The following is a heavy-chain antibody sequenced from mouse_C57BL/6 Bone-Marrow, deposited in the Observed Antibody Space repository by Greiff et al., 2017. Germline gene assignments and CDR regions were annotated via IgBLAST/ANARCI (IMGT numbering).Heavy chain of an antibody. Sequence: QVQLQQPGAELVMPGASVKLSCKASGYTFTSYWMHWVKQRPGQGLEWIGEIDPSDSYTNYNQKFKGKSKLTVDKASSTAYMQLSSLTSEDSAVYYCARDYYDYWGQGTTLTVSS. J-gene: IGHJ2*01. CDR2: IDPSDSYT. CDR1: GYTFTSYW. CDR3: ARDYYDY. V-gene: IGHV1-69*01.